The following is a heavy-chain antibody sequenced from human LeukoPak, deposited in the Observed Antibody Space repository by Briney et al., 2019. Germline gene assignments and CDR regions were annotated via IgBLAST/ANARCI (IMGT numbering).Heavy chain of an antibody. D-gene: IGHD3-10*01. J-gene: IGHJ4*02. Sequence: GGSLRLSCAASGFGFSYAWMNWVRQAPGKGLEWVGRFICKTDGGITDYAAPVRGRFTMPRHDSKNTLYLEMNNLKPEDTAVYYCTTLRSLDYWGQGTLVTVSS. CDR2: FICKTDGGIT. CDR1: GFGFSYAW. V-gene: IGHV3-15*01. CDR3: TTLRSLDY.